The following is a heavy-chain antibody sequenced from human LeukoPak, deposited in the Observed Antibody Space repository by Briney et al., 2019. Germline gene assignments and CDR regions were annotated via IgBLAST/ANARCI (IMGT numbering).Heavy chain of an antibody. D-gene: IGHD2-15*01. CDR1: GFTVSSNY. J-gene: IGHJ4*02. CDR3: ASSAAAAQYYFNY. V-gene: IGHV3-66*01. CDR2: IYSGGST. Sequence: PGGSLRLSCAASGFTVSSNYMSWVRQAPGKGLEWVSVIYSGGSTYYADSVKGRFTISRDNSKNTLYLQMNSLRAEDTAVYYCASSAAAAQYYFNYWGRGTLVTVSS.